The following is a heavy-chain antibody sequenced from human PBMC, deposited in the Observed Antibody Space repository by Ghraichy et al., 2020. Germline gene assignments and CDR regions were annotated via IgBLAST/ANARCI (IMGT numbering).Heavy chain of an antibody. Sequence: GESLNISCAASGFTFSSYWMSWVRQAPGKGLEWVANIKQDGSEKYYVDSVKGRFTISRDNAKNSLYLQMNSLRAEDTAVYYCAREGLTGPFDYWGQGTLVTVSS. CDR1: GFTFSSYW. J-gene: IGHJ4*02. CDR3: AREGLTGPFDY. D-gene: IGHD7-27*01. CDR2: IKQDGSEK. V-gene: IGHV3-7*03.